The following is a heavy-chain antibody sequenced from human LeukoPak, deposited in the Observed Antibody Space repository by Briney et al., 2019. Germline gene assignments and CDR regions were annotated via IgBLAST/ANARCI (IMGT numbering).Heavy chain of an antibody. CDR3: ARASGIASHLLDY. J-gene: IGHJ4*02. V-gene: IGHV3-66*02. Sequence: PGGSLRLSCAASGFTVGSNYMTWVRQAPGKGLEWVSVIYGGGSTYYADSVKGRFTISRDNSKNTLYLQMNSLRGEDTAVYYCARASGIASHLLDYWGQGALVTVSS. CDR2: IYGGGST. CDR1: GFTVGSNY. D-gene: IGHD6-13*01.